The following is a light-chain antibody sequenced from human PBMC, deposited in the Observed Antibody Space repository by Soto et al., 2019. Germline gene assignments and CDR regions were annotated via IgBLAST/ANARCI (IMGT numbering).Light chain of an antibody. CDR2: DAS. CDR3: QQYNSYPYT. CDR1: QSISSW. J-gene: IGKJ2*01. Sequence: DIPMTQSPSTLSASVGDRVTITCRASQSISSWLAWYQQKPGKAPKLLIYDASSWESGVPSRFSGSGSGTDFTLTISSLQPDDFATYYCQQYNSYPYTFGQGTKLEIK. V-gene: IGKV1-5*01.